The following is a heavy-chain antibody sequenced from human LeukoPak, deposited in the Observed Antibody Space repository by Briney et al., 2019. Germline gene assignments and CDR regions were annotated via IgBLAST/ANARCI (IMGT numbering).Heavy chain of an antibody. V-gene: IGHV3-74*01. CDR2: INSDGSIT. D-gene: IGHD6-13*01. J-gene: IGHJ3*01. Sequence: GGSLRLSCAASGFTFSTYWMHWVRQVPGKGLVWVSRINSDGSITTYAASVKGRFTISRDNAKNTLYLQMNSLRVEDTAVYYCAGGISATGGGWGQGTMVTVSS. CDR1: GFTFSTYW. CDR3: AGGISATGGG.